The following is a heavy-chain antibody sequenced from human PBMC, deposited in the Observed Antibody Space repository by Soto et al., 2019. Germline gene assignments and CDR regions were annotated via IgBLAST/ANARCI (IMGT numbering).Heavy chain of an antibody. J-gene: IGHJ4*02. V-gene: IGHV1-69*14. CDR2: IIPIFGTA. D-gene: IGHD4-17*01. Sequence: QVQLVQSGAAVKKPGSSVKVSCKASGGTFSSYAISWVRQAPGQGLEWMGGIIPIFGTANYAQKFQGRVKITEVKSTSTADMELSSLRSEDTAVYYCAIDYGGNSGYFDYWGQGTLVTVSS. CDR1: GGTFSSYA. CDR3: AIDYGGNSGYFDY.